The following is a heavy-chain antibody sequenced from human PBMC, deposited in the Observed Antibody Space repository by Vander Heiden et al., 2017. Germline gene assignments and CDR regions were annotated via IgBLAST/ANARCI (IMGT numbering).Heavy chain of an antibody. Sequence: QLRLEESGPGLLKPSETLSLRCAVSGGPIPRTRHYWGWVRQPPGKGLEWIGSINHAGKTYFSPSLKSRVSLSIDTTKSQFSLEVTSVTAADAAVYYCARLAYGYIGGVWWFDPWGQGILVTVSS. V-gene: IGHV4-39*01. CDR1: GGPIPRTRHY. CDR3: ARLAYGYIGGVWWFDP. J-gene: IGHJ5*02. D-gene: IGHD5-18*01. CDR2: INHAGKT.